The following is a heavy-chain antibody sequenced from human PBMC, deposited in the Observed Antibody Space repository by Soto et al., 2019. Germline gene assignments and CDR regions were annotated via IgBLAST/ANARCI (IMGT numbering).Heavy chain of an antibody. V-gene: IGHV4-4*07. D-gene: IGHD2-8*02. J-gene: IGHJ4*02. CDR1: GASITGSSY. CDR3: ARGMTPPPEPAWYYFDS. CDR2: FALSGTT. Sequence: PSETLSLTCTVSGASITGSSYWSWIRQPAGKGLEWIGRFALSGTTSYNPSLRSRVTMSADVSNNQFSLRLTSVTAADTALYYCARGMTPPPEPAWYYFDSWGQGTLVTVSS.